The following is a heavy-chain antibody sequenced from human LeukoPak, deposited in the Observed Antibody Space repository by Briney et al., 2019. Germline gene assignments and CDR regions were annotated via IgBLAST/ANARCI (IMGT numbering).Heavy chain of an antibody. CDR3: ARNLEVGRIRYFDL. Sequence: GASVKVSCKASGYTFTGYYMHWVRQAPGQGLEWMGGITPIFGTTNYAQKFQGRVTITADESASTAYMELSSLRSEDTAVYYCARNLEVGRIRYFDLWGRGTLITVSS. CDR2: ITPIFGTT. V-gene: IGHV1-69*13. D-gene: IGHD1-26*01. J-gene: IGHJ2*01. CDR1: GYTFTGYY.